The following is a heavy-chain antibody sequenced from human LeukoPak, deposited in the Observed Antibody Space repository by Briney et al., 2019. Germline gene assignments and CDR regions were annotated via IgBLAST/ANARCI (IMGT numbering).Heavy chain of an antibody. V-gene: IGHV4-59*01. Sequence: SETLSLTCTVSGGSISSYYWSWIRQPPGKGLEWIGYIYYSGSTNYNPSLKSRVTISVDTSKNQFSLKLSSVTAADTAVYYCARAPPMYSSAWYFDLWGRGTLVTVSS. D-gene: IGHD6-19*01. CDR3: ARAPPMYSSAWYFDL. J-gene: IGHJ2*01. CDR1: GGSISSYY. CDR2: IYYSGST.